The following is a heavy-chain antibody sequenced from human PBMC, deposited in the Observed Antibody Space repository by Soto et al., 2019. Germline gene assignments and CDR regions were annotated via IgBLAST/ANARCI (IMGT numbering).Heavy chain of an antibody. D-gene: IGHD3-22*01. V-gene: IGHV1-69*01. CDR1: GGTFSSYA. CDR2: FIPIFGTT. CDR3: TRDRGRRYNDGRGYYYSAY. Sequence: QVHLVQSGAEVKKPGSSVKVSCKASGGTFSSYAISWVRQAPGQGLEWMGGFIPIFGTTNYAQKFQGRVTINADESTSTAYMELSSLRSEDTAVYYCTRDRGRRYNDGRGYYYSAYWGQGTLVTVSS. J-gene: IGHJ4*02.